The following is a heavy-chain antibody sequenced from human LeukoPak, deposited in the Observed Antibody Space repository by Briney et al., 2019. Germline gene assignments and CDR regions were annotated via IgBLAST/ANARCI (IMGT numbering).Heavy chain of an antibody. D-gene: IGHD3-9*01. CDR1: GDSISYYH. CDR3: ARDFDCTGGSCYYVDV. J-gene: IGHJ6*03. Sequence: SETLSLTCSVSGDSISYYHWAWVRQPAGRALEWIGRIYTSGYTHYNPSVRGRASIAIDTSENQFSLTLTFVTAADTAVCFCARDFDCTGGSCYYVDVWGKGTTVTVSS. V-gene: IGHV4-4*07. CDR2: IYTSGYT.